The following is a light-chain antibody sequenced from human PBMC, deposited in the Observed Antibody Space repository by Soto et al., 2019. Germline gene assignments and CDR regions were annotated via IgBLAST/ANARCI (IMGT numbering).Light chain of an antibody. CDR1: QSVSSSY. CDR2: GTS. J-gene: IGKJ1*01. CDR3: QQYGGSPTWT. Sequence: ETVLTQSPATLSLSPGERATLSCRTSQSVSSSYLAWYQQKPGQAPRLLIHGTSTRATGIPNRFSGSGSGTDFTLTISGLEADDVAVYYCQQYGGSPTWTFGQGTKVEI. V-gene: IGKV3-20*01.